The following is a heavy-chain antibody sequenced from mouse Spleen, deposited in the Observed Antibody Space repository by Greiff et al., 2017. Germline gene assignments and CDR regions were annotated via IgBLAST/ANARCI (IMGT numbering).Heavy chain of an antibody. CDR3: ARRGY. J-gene: IGHJ2*01. CDR1: GYTFTSYW. Sequence: QVQLQQPGAELVKPGALVKLSCKASGYTFTSYWMQWVKQRPGQGLEWIGEIDPSDSYTNYNQKFKGKATLTVDTSSSTAYMQLSSLTSEDSAVYYCARRGYWGQGTTLTVSS. V-gene: IGHV1-50*01. CDR2: IDPSDSYT.